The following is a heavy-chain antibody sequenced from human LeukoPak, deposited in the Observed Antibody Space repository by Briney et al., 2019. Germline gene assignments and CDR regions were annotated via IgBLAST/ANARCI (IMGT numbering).Heavy chain of an antibody. CDR1: GFTFSSYS. CDR2: ISSSSSNI. Sequence: GGSLRLSCAASGFTFSSYSMNWVRQAPGKGLEWVSYISSSSSNIYYADSVKGRFTISRDNAKNSLYLQMNSPRAEDTAVYYCASWYCSSTSCQTWGQGTLVTVSS. V-gene: IGHV3-48*01. CDR3: ASWYCSSTSCQT. D-gene: IGHD2-2*01. J-gene: IGHJ5*02.